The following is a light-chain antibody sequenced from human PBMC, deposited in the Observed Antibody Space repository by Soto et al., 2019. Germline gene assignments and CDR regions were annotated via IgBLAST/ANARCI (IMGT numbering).Light chain of an antibody. CDR1: SSYVGGYNY. CDR2: EVT. CDR3: SSYTTSSILYV. V-gene: IGLV2-14*01. Sequence: QSVLTQPASVSGSPGQSITISCTGTSSYVGGYNYVSWYQQHQGKAPKLIIYEVTNRPSGISNRFSGSKSGNTASLTISGLQAADEADFYCSSYTTSSILYVFGTGTKVTVL. J-gene: IGLJ1*01.